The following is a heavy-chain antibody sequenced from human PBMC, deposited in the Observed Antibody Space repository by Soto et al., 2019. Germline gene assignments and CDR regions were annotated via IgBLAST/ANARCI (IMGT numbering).Heavy chain of an antibody. V-gene: IGHV3-21*01. CDR1: GVTFSSYS. D-gene: IGHD3-10*01. CDR3: ARDGITLVRGVIIRFGYFDY. J-gene: IGHJ4*02. Sequence: PGGARRLGWAGSGVTFSSYSRNGVRQSPGKGLEWVSSISSSSSYIYYADSVKGRFTISRDNAKNSLYLQMNSLRAEDTAVYYCARDGITLVRGVIIRFGYFDYWGQGT. CDR2: ISSSSSYI.